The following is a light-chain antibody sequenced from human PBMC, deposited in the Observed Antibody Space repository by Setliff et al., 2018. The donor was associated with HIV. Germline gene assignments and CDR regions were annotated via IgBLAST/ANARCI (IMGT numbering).Light chain of an antibody. CDR2: DVS. CDR3: SSYTSSSTLV. V-gene: IGLV2-14*03. J-gene: IGLJ3*02. Sequence: QSALTQPASVSGSPGLSITISCSGASSDVGYYNYVSWYQQHPGKAPKLMIYDVSNRPSGVSNRFSGSKSGNTASLTISGLQAEDEADYYCSSYTSSSTLVFGGGTKVTVL. CDR1: SSDVGYYNY.